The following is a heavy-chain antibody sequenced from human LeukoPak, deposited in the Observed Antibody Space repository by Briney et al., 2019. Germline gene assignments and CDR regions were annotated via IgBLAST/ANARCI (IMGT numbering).Heavy chain of an antibody. CDR3: AKDMDPWISTGRGMDV. V-gene: IGHV3-9*02. CDR2: ISWNSASV. Sequence: GGSLRLSCAASGFNSVDYAMHWVRQAPGKGLEWVAGISWNSASVGYAGSVKGRFTISRDNAKNSLYLQMNSLRADDTALYYCAKDMDPWISTGRGMDVWGKGTTVTVSS. J-gene: IGHJ6*03. CDR1: GFNSVDYA. D-gene: IGHD5-12*01.